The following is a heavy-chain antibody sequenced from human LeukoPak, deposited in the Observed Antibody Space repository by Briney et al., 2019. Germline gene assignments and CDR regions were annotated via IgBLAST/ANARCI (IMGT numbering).Heavy chain of an antibody. CDR2: ISWNSGSI. CDR1: GFTFDDYA. V-gene: IGHV3-9*01. J-gene: IGHJ4*02. D-gene: IGHD3-22*01. Sequence: GGSLRLSCAASGFTFDDYAMHWVRQAPGKGLEWVSGISWNSGSIGYADSVKGRFTISRDNAKNSLYLQMNSLRAEDTALYYCAKSPRDSSGYYPEDWGQGTLVTVSS. CDR3: AKSPRDSSGYYPED.